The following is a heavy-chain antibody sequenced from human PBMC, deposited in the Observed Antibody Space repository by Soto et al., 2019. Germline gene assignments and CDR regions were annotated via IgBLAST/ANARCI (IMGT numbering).Heavy chain of an antibody. CDR2: IDSSTKYT. CDR1: GFTFRDYY. CDR3: AREYYYTIAV. J-gene: IGHJ6*02. Sequence: QVQLVESGGGLVRPGGSLRLSCEASGFTFRDYYMTWFRQAPGKGLEWLSYIDSSTKYTNYADSVKGRFTISRDNAKNSLYAQNTILNDDAKGVYYCAREYYYTIAVGSQWTMVTVSS. V-gene: IGHV3-11*05.